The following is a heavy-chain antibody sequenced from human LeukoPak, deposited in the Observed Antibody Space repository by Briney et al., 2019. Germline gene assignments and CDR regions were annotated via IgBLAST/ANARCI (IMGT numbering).Heavy chain of an antibody. CDR1: GFTFSSYA. CDR2: ISSSRSYI. CDR3: ARDHDSSGYYYVLPSWCDY. Sequence: PGGSLRLSCAASGFTFSSYAMSWVRQAPGKGLEWVSSISSSRSYIYYADSVKGRFTISRDNAKNSLYLQMNSLRAEDTAVYYCARDHDSSGYYYVLPSWCDYWGQGTLVTVSS. J-gene: IGHJ4*02. V-gene: IGHV3-21*01. D-gene: IGHD3-22*01.